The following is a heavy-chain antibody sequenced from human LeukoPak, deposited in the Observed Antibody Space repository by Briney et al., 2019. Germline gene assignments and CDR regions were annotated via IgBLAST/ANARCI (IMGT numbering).Heavy chain of an antibody. J-gene: IGHJ5*02. CDR3: ARVVVPPATWFDP. D-gene: IGHD4-23*01. V-gene: IGHV4-59*01. CDR2: IYYSGST. Sequence: SETLSLTCTVSGGSISSYYWSWIRQPPGRGLEWIGYIYYSGSTNYNLSLKRRVTISVDTSKNQFSLKLRSVTAADTAVYYCARVVVPPATWFDPWGQGTLVTVSS. CDR1: GGSISSYY.